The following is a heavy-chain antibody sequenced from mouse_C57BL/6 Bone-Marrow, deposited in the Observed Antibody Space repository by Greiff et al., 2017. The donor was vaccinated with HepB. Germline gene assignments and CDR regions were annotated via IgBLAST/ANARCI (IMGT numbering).Heavy chain of an antibody. J-gene: IGHJ2*01. CDR3: ARYAYGSLDY. D-gene: IGHD1-1*01. V-gene: IGHV7-3*01. Sequence: EVQLMESGGGSVQPGGSLSLSCAASGFTFTDYYMSWVRQPPGKALEWLGFIRNKDNGYTTEYSASVKGRFTISRDNSQSILYLQMNALRAEDSATYYCARYAYGSLDYWGQGTTLTVAS. CDR1: GFTFTDYY. CDR2: IRNKDNGYTT.